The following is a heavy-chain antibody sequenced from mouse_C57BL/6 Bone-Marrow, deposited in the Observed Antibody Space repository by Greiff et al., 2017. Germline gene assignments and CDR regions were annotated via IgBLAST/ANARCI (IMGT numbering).Heavy chain of an antibody. CDR3: ARLDDYDGDWYCDV. CDR2: IYPRDGST. V-gene: IGHV1-78*01. D-gene: IGHD2-4*01. Sequence: VQLQQSDAELVKPGASVKISCKVSGYTFTDYTIHWMKQRPEQGLEWIGNIYPRDGSTKYNEKFKGKATFTEDKSSSNAYMQLNSLTYEDSAVYFCARLDDYDGDWYCDVWGTGTTVNGSS. CDR1: GYTFTDYT. J-gene: IGHJ1*03.